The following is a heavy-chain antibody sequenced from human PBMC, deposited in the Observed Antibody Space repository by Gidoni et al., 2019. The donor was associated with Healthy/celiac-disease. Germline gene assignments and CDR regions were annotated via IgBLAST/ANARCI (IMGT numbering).Heavy chain of an antibody. CDR3: ARPSSSWVEVNYGMDV. CDR2: IKQDGSEK. D-gene: IGHD6-13*01. V-gene: IGHV3-7*04. CDR1: GFTFSSYW. Sequence: EVQLVESGGGLVQPGGSLRLSCAASGFTFSSYWMSWVRQAPGKGLEWVANIKQDGSEKYYVDSVKGRFTISRDNAKNSLYLQMNSLRAEDTAVYYCARPSSSWVEVNYGMDVWGQGTTVTVSS. J-gene: IGHJ6*02.